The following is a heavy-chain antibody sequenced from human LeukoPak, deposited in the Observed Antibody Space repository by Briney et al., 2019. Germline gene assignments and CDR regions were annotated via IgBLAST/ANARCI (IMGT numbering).Heavy chain of an antibody. D-gene: IGHD2-15*01. CDR1: GFTFSSYA. V-gene: IGHV3-23*01. CDR3: IRQVVEADID. Sequence: GGSLRLSCAASGFTFSSYAMSWVRQAPGKGLEWVSVISGSGGSTYYADSVKGRFTISRDNSKNTLYLQMNSLQTEDTATYYCIRQVVEADIDRGQGTLVTVSS. CDR2: ISGSGGST. J-gene: IGHJ4*02.